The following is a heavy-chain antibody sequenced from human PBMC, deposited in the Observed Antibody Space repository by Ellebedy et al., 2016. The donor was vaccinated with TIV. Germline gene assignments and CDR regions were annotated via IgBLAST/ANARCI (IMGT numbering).Heavy chain of an antibody. J-gene: IGHJ3*02. D-gene: IGHD4-17*01. CDR3: ARTMTTVTLGAFDI. V-gene: IGHV2-70*11. CDR1: GFPLSTSGMC. Sequence: SGPTLAKPTQTLTLTCTFSGFPLSTSGMCVSWIRQPTGKSLEWLARIDWYDDKYYSTSLKTRLTISKDTSKNQVVLTMTNMDPVDTATYYCARTMTTVTLGAFDIWGQGTMVTVSS. CDR2: IDWYDDK.